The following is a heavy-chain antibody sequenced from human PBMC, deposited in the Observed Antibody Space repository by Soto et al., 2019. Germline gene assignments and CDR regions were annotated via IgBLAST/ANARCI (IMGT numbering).Heavy chain of an antibody. Sequence: EVQLLESGGGLVQPGGSLRLSCAASGFTFSSYAMSWVRQAPGKGLEWVSAISGSGGSTYYADSVKGRFTISRDNSKNTLYLQMNSLRAEDTAVYYCAKVPVLRFLEHTTHRYWYFDLWGRGTLVTVSS. CDR2: ISGSGGST. CDR1: GFTFSSYA. J-gene: IGHJ2*01. V-gene: IGHV3-23*01. D-gene: IGHD3-3*01. CDR3: AKVPVLRFLEHTTHRYWYFDL.